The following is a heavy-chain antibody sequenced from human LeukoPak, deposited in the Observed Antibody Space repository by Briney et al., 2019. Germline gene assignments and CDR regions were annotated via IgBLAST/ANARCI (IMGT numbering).Heavy chain of an antibody. Sequence: PSETLSLTCTVSGGSISSGDYYWSWIRQAPGKGLEWVSAISGSGGSTYYADSVKGRFTISRDNSKNTLYLQMNSLRAEDTAVYYCAKDIIGYYRPFDYWGQGTLVTVSS. J-gene: IGHJ4*02. CDR2: ISGSGGST. D-gene: IGHD3-22*01. CDR3: AKDIIGYYRPFDY. V-gene: IGHV3-23*01. CDR1: GGSISSGDYY.